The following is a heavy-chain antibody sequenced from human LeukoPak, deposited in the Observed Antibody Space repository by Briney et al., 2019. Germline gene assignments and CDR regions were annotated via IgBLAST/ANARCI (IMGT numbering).Heavy chain of an antibody. D-gene: IGHD6-6*01. V-gene: IGHV3-48*03. Sequence: GGSLRLSCAPSVYTFCSYEMNGVRGAPEEGLEWVSYISSSGSCIYYADSVKCRFTISRDNAKNSLYLKMNSLRAEDTAVYYCARVTSSSSTGSFDYWGQGTLVTVSS. CDR3: ARVTSSSSTGSFDY. J-gene: IGHJ4*02. CDR2: ISSSGSCI. CDR1: VYTFCSYE.